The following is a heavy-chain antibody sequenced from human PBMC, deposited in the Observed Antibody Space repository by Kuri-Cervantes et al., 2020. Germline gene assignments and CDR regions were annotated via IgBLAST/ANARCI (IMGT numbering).Heavy chain of an antibody. D-gene: IGHD1-1*01. J-gene: IGHJ4*02. CDR3: AKDHFGNSKLFDS. CDR1: GFTFSDYY. V-gene: IGHV3-11*01. CDR2: ISSSGSTI. Sequence: LSLTCAASGFTFSDYYMSWIRQAPGKGLEWVSYISSSGSTIYYADSVKGRFTISRDNAKNSLYLQMNSLRAEDTAVYYCAKDHFGNSKLFDSWGQGTLVTVSS.